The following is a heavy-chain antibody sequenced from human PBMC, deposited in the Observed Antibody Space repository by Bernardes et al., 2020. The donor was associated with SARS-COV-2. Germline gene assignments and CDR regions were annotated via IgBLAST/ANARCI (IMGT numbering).Heavy chain of an antibody. CDR2: IYYSGST. V-gene: IGHV4-59*01. J-gene: IGHJ4*02. Sequence: SETLSLTCTVSGGSISSYYWSWIRQPPGKGLEWIGYIYYSGSTNYNPSLKSRVTISVDTSKNQFSLKLSSVTAADTAVYYCASTYYYDSSGRGFDYWGQGTLVTVSS. CDR1: GGSISSYY. D-gene: IGHD3-22*01. CDR3: ASTYYYDSSGRGFDY.